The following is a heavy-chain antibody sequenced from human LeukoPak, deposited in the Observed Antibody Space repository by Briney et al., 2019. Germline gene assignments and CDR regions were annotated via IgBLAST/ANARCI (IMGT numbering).Heavy chain of an antibody. CDR3: ARDGQDSGSYYTDY. J-gene: IGHJ4*02. V-gene: IGHV3-66*02. CDR1: GFTVSSNY. Sequence: PGGSLRLSCAASGFTVSSNYMSWVRQAPGKGLEWVSVIYSGGGTYYADSVKGRFTISRDNSKNTLYLQMNSLRAEDTAVYYCARDGQDSGSYYTDYWGQGTLVTVSS. D-gene: IGHD1-26*01. CDR2: IYSGGGT.